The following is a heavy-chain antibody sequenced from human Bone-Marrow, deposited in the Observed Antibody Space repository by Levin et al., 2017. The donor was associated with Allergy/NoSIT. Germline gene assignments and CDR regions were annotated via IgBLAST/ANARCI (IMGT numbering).Heavy chain of an antibody. D-gene: IGHD4-17*01. V-gene: IGHV5-51*01. J-gene: IGHJ4*02. Sequence: PVASVKVSCKGSGYSFTSYWIGWVRQMPGKGLEWMGIIYPGDSDTRYSPSFQGQVTISADKSISTAYLQWSSLKASDTAMYYCARRDYGDYSWGMGYDYWGQGTLVTVSS. CDR3: ARRDYGDYSWGMGYDY. CDR1: GYSFTSYW. CDR2: IYPGDSDT.